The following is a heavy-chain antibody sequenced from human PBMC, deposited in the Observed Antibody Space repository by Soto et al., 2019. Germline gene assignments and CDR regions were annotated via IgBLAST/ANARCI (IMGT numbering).Heavy chain of an antibody. CDR3: ARGPLYSSSWPYWFDP. V-gene: IGHV3-53*01. Sequence: PGGSLRLSCAASGFTVSNNYMTWVRQAPGKGLEWVSVIYSGGSTYYAGSVKGRFTIPRDNSKNTLYLQMNSLRAEDTAVYYCARGPLYSSSWPYWFDPWGQGTLVTVSS. D-gene: IGHD6-13*01. CDR1: GFTVSNNY. CDR2: IYSGGST. J-gene: IGHJ5*02.